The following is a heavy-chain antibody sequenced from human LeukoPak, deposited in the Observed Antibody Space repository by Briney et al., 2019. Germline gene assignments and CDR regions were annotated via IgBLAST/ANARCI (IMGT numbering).Heavy chain of an antibody. CDR1: GFTVSSNY. V-gene: IGHV3-53*01. CDR2: IYSGGST. J-gene: IGHJ6*03. CDR3: AKDRCSNGVGCYYYYMDV. D-gene: IGHD2-8*01. Sequence: GGSLRLSCAASGFTVSSNYMSWVRQAPGKGLEWVSIIYSGGSTFYADSVKGRFTISRDNSKNTLYLQMNSLRAEDTAVYYCAKDRCSNGVGCYYYYMDVWGKGTTVTISS.